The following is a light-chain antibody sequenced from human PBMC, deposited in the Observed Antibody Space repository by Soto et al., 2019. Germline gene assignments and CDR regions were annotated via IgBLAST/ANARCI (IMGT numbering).Light chain of an antibody. Sequence: VLTLPASGSGSPGRSVTTPSTGTSNDVGAYHYVSWYQQHPGKAPTLIIYEVSQRPSGVPDRFSCSKSGNTASLTVSGLQADDQADYYCSLYAGTHNCVFGAGSKVTAL. CDR1: SNDVGAYHY. V-gene: IGLV2-8*01. CDR2: EVS. J-gene: IGLJ1*01. CDR3: SLYAGTHNCV.